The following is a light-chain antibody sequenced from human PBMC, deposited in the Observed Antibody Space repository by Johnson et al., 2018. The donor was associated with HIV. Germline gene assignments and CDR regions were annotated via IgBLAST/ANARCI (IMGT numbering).Light chain of an antibody. CDR3: GTWDSSLSKV. Sequence: QSVLTQPPSVSAAPGQKVTISCSGSTSNIGNNYVSWYQQLPGTAPKLLIYDNNKRSSGIPDRFSGSKSGTSATLGITGLQTGDEADYYCGTWDSSLSKVFGTGTKVTVL. J-gene: IGLJ1*01. CDR2: DNN. CDR1: TSNIGNNY. V-gene: IGLV1-51*01.